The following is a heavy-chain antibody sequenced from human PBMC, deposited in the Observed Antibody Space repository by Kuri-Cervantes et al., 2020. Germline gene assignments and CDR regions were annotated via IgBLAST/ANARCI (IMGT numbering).Heavy chain of an antibody. CDR1: GGSISSYY. D-gene: IGHD2-2*01. CDR2: INHSGST. Sequence: SETLSLTCTVSGGSISSYYWSWIRQPPGKGLEWIGEINHSGSTNYNPSLKSRVTISVDTSKNQFSLKLSSVTAADTAVYYCARGWDIVVVPAHPYYGMDVWGQGTTVTVSS. J-gene: IGHJ6*02. CDR3: ARGWDIVVVPAHPYYGMDV. V-gene: IGHV4-34*01.